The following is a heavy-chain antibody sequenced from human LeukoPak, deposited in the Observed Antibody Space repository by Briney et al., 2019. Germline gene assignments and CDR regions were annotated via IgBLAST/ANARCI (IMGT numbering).Heavy chain of an antibody. J-gene: IGHJ4*02. D-gene: IGHD3-22*01. CDR2: IRYDGSNK. CDR1: GFTFSSYG. CDR3: AKVGPPITMIVVVIDY. V-gene: IGHV3-30*02. Sequence: GGSLRLSCAAPGFTFSSYGMHWVRQAPGKGLEWVAFIRYDGSNKYYADSVKGRFTISRDNSKNTLYLQMNSLRAEDTAVYYCAKVGPPITMIVVVIDYWGQGTLVTVSS.